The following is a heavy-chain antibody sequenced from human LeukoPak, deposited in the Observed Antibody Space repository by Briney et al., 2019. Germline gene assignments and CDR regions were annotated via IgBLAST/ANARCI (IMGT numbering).Heavy chain of an antibody. Sequence: SETLSLTCTVSGGSISSSSYYWGWIRQPPGKGLEWIGSIYYSGSTYYNPSLKSRVTISVDTSKNQFSLKLSSVTAADTAVYYCARHGDIVVVPAAILHDYYYYGMTSGAKGPRSPSP. CDR3: ARHGDIVVVPAAILHDYYYYGMTS. CDR1: GGSISSSSYY. V-gene: IGHV4-39*01. CDR2: IYYSGST. D-gene: IGHD2-2*02. J-gene: IGHJ6*02.